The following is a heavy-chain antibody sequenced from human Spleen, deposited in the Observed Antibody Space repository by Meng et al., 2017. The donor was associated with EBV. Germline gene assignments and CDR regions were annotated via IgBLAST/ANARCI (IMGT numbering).Heavy chain of an antibody. V-gene: IGHV1-46*01. J-gene: IGHJ4*01. CDR2: INPSGDTT. Sequence: QGQRGESGAEVKKPGASVKVSCKASGSGYTFSSYYIHWVRQAPGQGLEWMGIINPSGDTTNYAQKFQGRVIMTEDTSTDTGYLEVSGLRSDDTAVYYCATGPPIFGVPLRFDYWGLGTLVTVSS. D-gene: IGHD3-3*01. CDR1: GSGYTFSSYY. CDR3: ATGPPIFGVPLRFDY.